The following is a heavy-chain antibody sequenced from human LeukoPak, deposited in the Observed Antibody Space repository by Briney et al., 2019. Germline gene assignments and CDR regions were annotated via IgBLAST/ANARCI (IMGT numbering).Heavy chain of an antibody. Sequence: SVKVSCKASGGTFSSYAISWVRQAPGQGLEWMGGIIPIFGTANYAQEFQGRVTITTDESTSTAYMELSSLRSEDTAVYYCAIQSGAAGYGYLKVHGGYYFDYWGQGTLVTVSS. CDR2: IIPIFGTA. D-gene: IGHD5-18*01. CDR3: AIQSGAAGYGYLKVHGGYYFDY. J-gene: IGHJ4*02. V-gene: IGHV1-69*05. CDR1: GGTFSSYA.